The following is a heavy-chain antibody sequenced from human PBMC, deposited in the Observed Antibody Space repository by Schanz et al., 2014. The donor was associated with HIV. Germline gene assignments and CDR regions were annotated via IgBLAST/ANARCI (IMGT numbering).Heavy chain of an antibody. Sequence: QVQLQQWGAGLLKPSETLSLTCAVYGGSFSAYYWSWIRQPPGKGLEWIGGVRHTGGTNYNPSLKSRVTMSMDTPKNQFSLKLNSVTAADTAVYFCARGDFGGNSVDYWGHGNLVTVSA. D-gene: IGHD2-21*02. CDR1: GGSFSAYY. V-gene: IGHV4-34*01. J-gene: IGHJ4*01. CDR2: VRHTGGT. CDR3: ARGDFGGNSVDY.